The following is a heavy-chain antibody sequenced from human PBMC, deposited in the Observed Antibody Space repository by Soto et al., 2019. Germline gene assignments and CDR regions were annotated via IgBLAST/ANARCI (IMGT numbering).Heavy chain of an antibody. V-gene: IGHV3-43*01. J-gene: IGHJ6*02. Sequence: EVQLVESGGVVVQPGGSLRLSCAASGFTFDDYTMHWVRQAPGKGLEWVSLISWDGGSTYYADSVKGRFTISRDNSKNSLYLQMNSLRTEDTALYYCAKAKFVDSDRSQPYGMDVWGQGTTVTVSS. D-gene: IGHD2-21*01. CDR2: ISWDGGST. CDR3: AKAKFVDSDRSQPYGMDV. CDR1: GFTFDDYT.